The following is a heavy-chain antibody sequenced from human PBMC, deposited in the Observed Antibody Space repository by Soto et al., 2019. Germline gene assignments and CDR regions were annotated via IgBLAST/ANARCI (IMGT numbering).Heavy chain of an antibody. CDR2: IWYDGSNK. Sequence: PVGSLRLSCAASGFTFSSYGMHWVRQAPGKGLEWVAVIWYDGSNKYYADSVKGRFTISRDNSKNTLYLQMNSLRAEDTALYYCAKDMGDDYGDYGGFYFDYWGQGTLVTVSS. CDR1: GFTFSSYG. D-gene: IGHD4-17*01. CDR3: AKDMGDDYGDYGGFYFDY. J-gene: IGHJ4*02. V-gene: IGHV3-33*06.